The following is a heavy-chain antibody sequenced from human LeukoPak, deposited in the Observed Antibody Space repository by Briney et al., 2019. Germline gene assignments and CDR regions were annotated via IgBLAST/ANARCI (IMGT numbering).Heavy chain of an antibody. CDR1: GGSFSGYY. V-gene: IGHV4-34*01. J-gene: IGHJ6*03. CDR3: ARHRSDTALYYYYYMDV. Sequence: SETLSLTCAVYGGSFSGYYWSWIRQPPGKGLEWIGEINHSGSTNYNPSLKSRVTISVDTSKNQFSLKLSSVTAADTAVYYCARHRSDTALYYYYYMDVWGKGTTVTISS. D-gene: IGHD5-18*01. CDR2: INHSGST.